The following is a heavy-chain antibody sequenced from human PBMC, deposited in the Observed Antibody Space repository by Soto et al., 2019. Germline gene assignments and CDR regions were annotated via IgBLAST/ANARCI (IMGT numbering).Heavy chain of an antibody. CDR1: GGTFNSYL. J-gene: IGHJ4*01. Sequence: QVQLVQSGAEVKNPGSSVKVSCKTSGGTFNSYLIDWVRQAPGQGLEWMGGIIPAFGTAKYAQKFQGRLTITADKSTTTAYTELRTLTSEDTALYYCARGLDQPPVGLYFDTWGHGTLVTVSS. D-gene: IGHD2-2*01. V-gene: IGHV1-69*06. CDR3: ARGLDQPPVGLYFDT. CDR2: IIPAFGTA.